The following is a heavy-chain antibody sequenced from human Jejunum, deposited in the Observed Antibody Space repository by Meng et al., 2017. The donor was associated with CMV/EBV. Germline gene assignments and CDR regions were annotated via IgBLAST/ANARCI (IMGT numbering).Heavy chain of an antibody. CDR1: YTFPSYD. D-gene: IGHD6-6*01. V-gene: IGHV1-8*01. CDR3: ARGRRIAARSYWFDP. J-gene: IGHJ5*02. Sequence: YTFPSYDINWVRQATGRGLEWMGWMNPNSGNTGYAQKFQGRVTMTRNTSISTAYMELSSLRSEDTAVYYCARGRRIAARSYWFDPWGQGTLGTVSS. CDR2: MNPNSGNT.